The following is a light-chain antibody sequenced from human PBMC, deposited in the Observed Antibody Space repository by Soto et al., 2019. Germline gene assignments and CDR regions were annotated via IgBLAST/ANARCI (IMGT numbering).Light chain of an antibody. J-gene: IGKJ1*01. CDR3: QQRSNWPRGT. CDR1: QSVTWY. Sequence: EIVLTQSPATLSLSPGERATLSCRASQSVTWYLAWYQQKPGQAPRLLIYDATNRATGIPARFSGSGSGTDFTLTISSLEPEDFAVYYCQQRSNWPRGTFGQGTKVEIK. V-gene: IGKV3-11*01. CDR2: DAT.